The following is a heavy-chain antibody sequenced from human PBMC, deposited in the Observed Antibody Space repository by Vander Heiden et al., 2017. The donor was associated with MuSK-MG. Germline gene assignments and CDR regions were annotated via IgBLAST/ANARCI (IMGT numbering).Heavy chain of an antibody. V-gene: IGHV4-34*01. Sequence: QVQLQQWGAGLLKPSETLSLTCAVYGGSFSGYYWSWIRQPPGKGLEWIGEINHSGSTNYNPSLKSRVTISVDTSKNQFSLKLSSVTAADTAGYYCARLSSGPFFGGWGQGTLGTVSS. J-gene: IGHJ4*02. D-gene: IGHD2-15*01. CDR3: ARLSSGPFFGG. CDR1: GGSFSGYY. CDR2: INHSGST.